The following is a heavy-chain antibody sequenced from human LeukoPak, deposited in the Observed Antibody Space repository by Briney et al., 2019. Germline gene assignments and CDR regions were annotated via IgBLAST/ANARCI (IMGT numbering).Heavy chain of an antibody. V-gene: IGHV3-30-3*01. D-gene: IGHD2-8*01. CDR3: ARADPEYCTNGVCYTADY. CDR1: GFTFSSYA. J-gene: IGHJ4*02. Sequence: PGGSLRLSCAASGFTFSSYAMHWVRKAPGKGLEWVAVISYDGSNKYYADSVKGRFTISRDNSKNTLYLQMNSLRAEDTAVYYCARADPEYCTNGVCYTADYWGQGTLVTVSS. CDR2: ISYDGSNK.